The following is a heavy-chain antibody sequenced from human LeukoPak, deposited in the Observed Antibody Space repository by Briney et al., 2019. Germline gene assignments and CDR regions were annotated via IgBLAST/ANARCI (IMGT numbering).Heavy chain of an antibody. CDR3: ANEIRPNDY. V-gene: IGHV3-23*01. D-gene: IGHD4-17*01. Sequence: GGSLRLSCAAFGFTFRTYAMNWVRQAPGKGLEWVSLITGNGDTIQYADSVKGRFTISRDNSKNTLYLQMNSLRAEDTAVYYCANEIRPNDYWGQGTQVTVSS. J-gene: IGHJ4*02. CDR1: GFTFRTYA. CDR2: ITGNGDTI.